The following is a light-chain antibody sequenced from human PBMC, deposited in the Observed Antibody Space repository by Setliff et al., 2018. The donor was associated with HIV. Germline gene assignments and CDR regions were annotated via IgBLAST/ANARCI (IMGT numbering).Light chain of an antibody. CDR1: SSDIGGYNY. Sequence: QSVLTQPASVSGSPGQSITISCTGTSSDIGGYNYVSWYQHHPGKAPKLMIYEVTNRPSGVSDRFSGSKSGNMASLTIPGLQAEDEATYYCTSYTSSRTVVFGGGTKVTVL. J-gene: IGLJ2*01. CDR2: EVT. V-gene: IGLV2-14*01. CDR3: TSYTSSRTVV.